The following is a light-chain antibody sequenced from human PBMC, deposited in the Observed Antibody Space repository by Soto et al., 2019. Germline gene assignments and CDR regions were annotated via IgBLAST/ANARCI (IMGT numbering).Light chain of an antibody. CDR2: GAS. CDR1: QSVSSN. CDR3: QQYNNCPPCT. Sequence: EILMTQSPASLSVSPGERATISCRASQSVSSNLAWYQQKPGHAPRLLIYGASTRATGIPARFSGSGSGTEFTLTISSLQSEDFAVYYCQQYNNCPPCTFGQGTKVEIK. J-gene: IGKJ1*01. V-gene: IGKV3-15*01.